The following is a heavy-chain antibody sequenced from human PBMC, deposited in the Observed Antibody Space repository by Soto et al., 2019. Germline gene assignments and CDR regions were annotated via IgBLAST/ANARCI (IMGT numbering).Heavy chain of an antibody. CDR1: GGSISSYY. D-gene: IGHD6-13*01. J-gene: IGHJ4*02. CDR2: VDYDDST. V-gene: IGHV4-59*01. Sequence: SETLSLTCTVSGGSISSYYWSWIRQPPGKGLECIGYVDYDDSTDYNPSLKSRVTISVDRSNNQLSLRLPSMTAADTAVYYCARLLSSYSSSWYYFDSWAPGTLVTVSS. CDR3: ARLLSSYSSSWYYFDS.